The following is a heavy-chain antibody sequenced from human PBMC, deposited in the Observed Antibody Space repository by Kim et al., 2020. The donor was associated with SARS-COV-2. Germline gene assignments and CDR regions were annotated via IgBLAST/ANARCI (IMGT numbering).Heavy chain of an antibody. CDR2: ISAYNGNT. CDR1: GYTFTSYG. D-gene: IGHD4-17*01. J-gene: IGHJ4*02. Sequence: ASVKVSCKASGYTFTSYGISWVRQAPGQGLEWMGWISAYNGNTNYAQKLQGRVTMTTDTSTSTAYMELRSLRSDDTAVYYCARDPATVTTISGGSFFDYWGQGTLVTVSS. V-gene: IGHV1-18*01. CDR3: ARDPATVTTISGGSFFDY.